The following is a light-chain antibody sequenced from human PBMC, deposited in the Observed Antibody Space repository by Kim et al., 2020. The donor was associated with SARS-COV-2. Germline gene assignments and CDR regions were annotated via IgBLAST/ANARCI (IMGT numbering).Light chain of an antibody. CDR3: NSRDSSGNHVV. Sequence: ALGQTVRITCQGDTLRDYYASWFQQKAGQAPLLVIYGKNNRPSGIPDRFSGSSSGNTASLTITGAQAGDEADYYCNSRDSSGNHVVFGGGTQLTVL. V-gene: IGLV3-19*01. J-gene: IGLJ2*01. CDR2: GKN. CDR1: TLRDYY.